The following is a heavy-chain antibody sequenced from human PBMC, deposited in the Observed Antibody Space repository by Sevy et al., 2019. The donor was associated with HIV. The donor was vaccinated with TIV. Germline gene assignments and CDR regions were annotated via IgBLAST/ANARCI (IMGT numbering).Heavy chain of an antibody. CDR3: AREGCSEPHDY. J-gene: IGHJ4*02. CDR1: GFTFRNYA. D-gene: IGHD3-10*02. V-gene: IGHV3-23*01. CDR2: FSFGCGQI. Sequence: GGSLRLSCAASGFTFRNYAMSWVRQAPGKGLEWVSTFSFGCGQINYADSVKGRFTISRDDSKNTLYLQMNSLRAEDTAIYYCAREGCSEPHDYWGQGTLVTVSS.